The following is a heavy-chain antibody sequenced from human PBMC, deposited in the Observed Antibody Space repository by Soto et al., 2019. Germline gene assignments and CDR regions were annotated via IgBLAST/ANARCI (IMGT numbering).Heavy chain of an antibody. V-gene: IGHV1-69*12. CDR2: IIPIFGTA. D-gene: IGHD3-10*01. Sequence: QVQLVQSGAEVKKPGSSVKVSCKASGGTFSSYAISWVPQAPGQGLEWMGGIIPIFGTANYAQKFECRVTITANESTSTGYMELGNMRSEDTAIDYCAREGGSGNYRYYAMDVWGQVTTVTVSS. CDR1: GGTFSSYA. CDR3: AREGGSGNYRYYAMDV. J-gene: IGHJ6*02.